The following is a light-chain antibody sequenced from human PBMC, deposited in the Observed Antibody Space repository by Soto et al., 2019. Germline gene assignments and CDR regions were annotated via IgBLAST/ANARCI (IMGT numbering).Light chain of an antibody. CDR1: QSVSGRF. V-gene: IGKV3-20*01. J-gene: IGKJ1*01. CDR3: QHHDSSPTWT. CDR2: EAS. Sequence: EIVLTQSPGTLSLSPGERATLSCRANQSVSGRFLTWYQQKGGQAPRLLIYEASSRATGIPDRFSGSGSGTDFTLTISRLEPEDFAVYYCQHHDSSPTWTFGQGTKV.